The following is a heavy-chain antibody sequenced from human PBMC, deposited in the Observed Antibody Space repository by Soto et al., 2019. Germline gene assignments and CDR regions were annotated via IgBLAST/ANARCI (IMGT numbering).Heavy chain of an antibody. Sequence: SETLSLTCAVSSGSISRSNWWSWVRQPPGKGLEWIGEIYHSGSTNYNPSLKSRVTISVDKSKNQFSLKLSSVTAADTAVYYCARAISSSWSGAFDIWGQGTMVTVSS. J-gene: IGHJ3*02. CDR1: SGSISRSNW. CDR2: IYHSGST. CDR3: ARAISSSWSGAFDI. D-gene: IGHD6-13*01. V-gene: IGHV4-4*02.